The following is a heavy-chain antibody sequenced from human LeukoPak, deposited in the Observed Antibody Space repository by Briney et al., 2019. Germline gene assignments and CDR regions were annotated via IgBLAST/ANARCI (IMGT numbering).Heavy chain of an antibody. CDR3: ARMTPVAGNSDS. Sequence: GGSLRLSCAASGFTFSSYWMRWVRQTPGKGVEWVANIKGDGSEINYVDSVKGRFTISRDNNKDTLFLQMKSLRPEDTGLYYCARMTPVAGNSDSWGQGTLVTVSS. CDR1: GFTFSSYW. J-gene: IGHJ4*02. D-gene: IGHD6-19*01. V-gene: IGHV3-7*03. CDR2: IKGDGSEI.